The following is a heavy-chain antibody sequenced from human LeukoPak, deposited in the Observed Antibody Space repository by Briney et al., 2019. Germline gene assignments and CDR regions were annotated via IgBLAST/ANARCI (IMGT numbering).Heavy chain of an antibody. D-gene: IGHD2-2*02. CDR3: AILDIVVVPAAIEDY. J-gene: IGHJ4*02. V-gene: IGHV1-46*01. CDR1: GYTFTSYY. CDR2: INPSGGST. Sequence: GASVKVSCKASGYTFTSYYMHWVRQAPGQGLEWMGIINPSGGSTSYAQKFQGRVTMTRDTSTSTVYMELSSLRSEDTAVYYRAILDIVVVPAAIEDYWGQGTLVTVSS.